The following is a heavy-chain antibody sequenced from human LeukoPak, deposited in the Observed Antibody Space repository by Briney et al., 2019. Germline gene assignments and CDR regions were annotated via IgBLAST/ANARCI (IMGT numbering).Heavy chain of an antibody. CDR3: AIYSSSSGRIDP. Sequence: SETLSLTCTVSSGSITSSVHYCSWIRQPPGKGLEWIAGINYSGVTHYNPSLKSRVTISVDTSKNHFSLNLSSVTAADTAVYYCAIYSSSSGRIDPWGQGTLVTVSS. D-gene: IGHD2-15*01. CDR2: INYSGVT. J-gene: IGHJ5*02. V-gene: IGHV4-39*02. CDR1: SGSITSSVHY.